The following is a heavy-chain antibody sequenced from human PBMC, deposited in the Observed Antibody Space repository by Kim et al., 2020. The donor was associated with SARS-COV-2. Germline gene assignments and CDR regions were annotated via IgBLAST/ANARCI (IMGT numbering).Heavy chain of an antibody. CDR1: GFTVSSNY. V-gene: IGHV3-66*01. CDR2: IYSGGST. Sequence: GGSLRLSCAASGFTVSSNYMSWVRQAPGKGLEWVSVIYSGGSTYYADSVKGRFTISKDNSKNTLYLRMNRLRARDTAVYYCARGRGKGSSLDDWGQGTLVTVSS. J-gene: IGHJ4*02. D-gene: IGHD6-13*01. CDR3: ARGRGKGSSLDD.